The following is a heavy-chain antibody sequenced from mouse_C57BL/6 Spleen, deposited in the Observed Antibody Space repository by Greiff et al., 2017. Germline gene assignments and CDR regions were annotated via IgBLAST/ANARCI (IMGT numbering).Heavy chain of an antibody. V-gene: IGHV1-80*01. J-gene: IGHJ3*01. D-gene: IGHD3-2*02. Sequence: VQLQESGAELVKPGASVKISCKASGYAFSSYWLNWVKQRPGKGLEWIGQIYPGDGDTNYNGKFKGKATLTAAKSSSTAYMQLSSLTSEDSAVYFCARDSSGPWFAYWGQGTLVTVSA. CDR3: ARDSSGPWFAY. CDR1: GYAFSSYW. CDR2: IYPGDGDT.